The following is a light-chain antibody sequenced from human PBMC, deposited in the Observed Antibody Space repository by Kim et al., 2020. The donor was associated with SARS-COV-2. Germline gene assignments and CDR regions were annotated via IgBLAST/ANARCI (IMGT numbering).Light chain of an antibody. Sequence: DIQMTQSPSSLAASVGDRVTIACRASQSIGTYLNWYRQKPGKAPKLLIYAASSLQSGVPSRFIGSGSGTDFTLTISSLQPEDLATYYCQQSHTTPLLYFGGGTKLEI. V-gene: IGKV1-39*01. CDR3: QQSHTTPLLY. CDR2: AAS. CDR1: QSIGTY. J-gene: IGKJ4*01.